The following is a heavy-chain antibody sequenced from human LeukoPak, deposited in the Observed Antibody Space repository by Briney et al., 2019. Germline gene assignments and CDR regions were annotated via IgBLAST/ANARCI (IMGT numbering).Heavy chain of an antibody. CDR3: ARGIGYCSGGSCYDAFDI. D-gene: IGHD2-15*01. V-gene: IGHV4-30-2*01. CDR1: GGSISSGGYS. Sequence: PSETLSLTCAVSGGSISSGGYSWRWIRQPPGTGLEWIGYIYHSGSTYYNPSLKSRVTISVDRSKNQFSLKLGSVTAADTAVYYCARGIGYCSGGSCYDAFDIWGQGTMVTVSS. J-gene: IGHJ3*02. CDR2: IYHSGST.